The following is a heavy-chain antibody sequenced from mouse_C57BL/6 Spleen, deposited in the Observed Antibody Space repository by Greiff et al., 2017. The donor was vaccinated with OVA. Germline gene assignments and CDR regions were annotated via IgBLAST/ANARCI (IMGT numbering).Heavy chain of an antibody. CDR3: ARRSYDGYWDY. J-gene: IGHJ2*01. CDR1: GFTFSDYG. D-gene: IGHD2-3*01. CDR2: ISSGSSTI. Sequence: EVTLVESGGGLVKPGGSLKLSCAASGFTFSDYGMHWVRQAPEKGLEWVAYISSGSSTIYYADTVKGRFPISRDNAKNTLFLQMTSLRSEDTAMYYCARRSYDGYWDYWGQGTTLTVSS. V-gene: IGHV5-17*01.